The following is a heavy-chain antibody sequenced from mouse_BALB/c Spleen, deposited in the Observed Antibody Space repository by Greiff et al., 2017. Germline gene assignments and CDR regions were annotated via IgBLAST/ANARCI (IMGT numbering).Heavy chain of an antibody. Sequence: EVKLQESGPGLVKPSQSLSLTCTVTGYSITSDYAWNWIRQFPVNKLEWMGYISYSGSTSYNPSLKSRISITRDTSKNQFFLQLNSVTTEDTATYYCARGGNFAWFAYWGQGTLVTVSA. J-gene: IGHJ3*01. CDR1: GYSITSDYA. V-gene: IGHV3-2*02. CDR3: ARGGNFAWFAY. D-gene: IGHD2-1*01. CDR2: ISYSGST.